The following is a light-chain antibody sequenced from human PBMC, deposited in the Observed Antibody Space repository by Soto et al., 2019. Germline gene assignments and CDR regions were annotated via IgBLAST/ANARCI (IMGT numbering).Light chain of an antibody. Sequence: EIVLTQSPDTLSLFPGERATLSCRASQSVSNTYLAWYQQKPCQAPRPLISAASTRATGTPDRFSGSGSETDFTLTISRLGPEDVAMDYCQQYGSSRWTFGQGTQVEIK. V-gene: IGKV3-20*01. J-gene: IGKJ1*01. CDR1: QSVSNTY. CDR2: AAS. CDR3: QQYGSSRWT.